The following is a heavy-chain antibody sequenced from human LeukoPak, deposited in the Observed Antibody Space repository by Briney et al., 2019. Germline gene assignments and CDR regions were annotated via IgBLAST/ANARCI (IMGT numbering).Heavy chain of an antibody. CDR1: GGSISSGDYY. Sequence: SQTLSLTCTVSGGSISSGDYYRSWIRQPPGKGLEWIGYIYYSGSTYYNPSLKSRVTISVDTSKNQFSLKLSSVTAADTAVYYCARGGYYDSSGYAFDIWGQGTMVTASS. J-gene: IGHJ3*02. CDR3: ARGGYYDSSGYAFDI. D-gene: IGHD3-22*01. CDR2: IYYSGST. V-gene: IGHV4-30-4*08.